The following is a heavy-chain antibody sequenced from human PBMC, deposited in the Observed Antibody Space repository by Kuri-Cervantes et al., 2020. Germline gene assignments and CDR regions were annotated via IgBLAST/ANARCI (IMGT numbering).Heavy chain of an antibody. Sequence: GESLKISCAASGFTVSSNYMSWVRQAPGKGLEWVSVIYSGGSTYYADSVKGRFTISRDDSKNTLYLQMNSLRAEDTAVYYCARAPKAEYWGQGTLVTVSS. CDR3: ARAPKAEY. D-gene: IGHD6-25*01. V-gene: IGHV3-53*01. J-gene: IGHJ4*02. CDR1: GFTVSSNY. CDR2: IYSGGST.